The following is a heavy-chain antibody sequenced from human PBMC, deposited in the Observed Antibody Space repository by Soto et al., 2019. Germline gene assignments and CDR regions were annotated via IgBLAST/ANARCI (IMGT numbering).Heavy chain of an antibody. D-gene: IGHD5-12*01. CDR3: ARDLVEMATITSDYYYYYGMDV. V-gene: IGHV1-69*01. Sequence: QVQLVQSGAEVKKPGSSVKVSCKASGGTFSSYAISWMRQAPGQGLEWMGGIIPIFGTANYAQKFQGRVTITADESTSTAYMELSSLRSEDTAVYYCARDLVEMATITSDYYYYYGMDVWGQGTTVTVSS. CDR2: IIPIFGTA. CDR1: GGTFSSYA. J-gene: IGHJ6*02.